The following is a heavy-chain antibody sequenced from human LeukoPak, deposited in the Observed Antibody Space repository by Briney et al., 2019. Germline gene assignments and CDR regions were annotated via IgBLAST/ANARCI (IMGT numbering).Heavy chain of an antibody. V-gene: IGHV3-23*01. CDR2: ISGGDGTT. Sequence: GGSLRLSCAASGFTFSSYSMNWVRQAPGKGLEWVSGISGGDGTTFYADSVKGRFTISRDNSKNTLYLQMNSLRAEDTAVYYCAKAGSLDIAARQNYWGQGTLVTVSS. CDR1: GFTFSSYS. D-gene: IGHD6-6*01. J-gene: IGHJ4*02. CDR3: AKAGSLDIAARQNY.